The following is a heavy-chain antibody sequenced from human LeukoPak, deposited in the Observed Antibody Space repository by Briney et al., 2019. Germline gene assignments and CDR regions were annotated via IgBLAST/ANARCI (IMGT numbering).Heavy chain of an antibody. V-gene: IGHV1-18*04. CDR3: ARATSLGNWFDP. CDR2: ISAYNGNT. J-gene: IGHJ5*02. Sequence: ASVKVSCKASGYTFTGYYMHWVRQAPGQGLEWMGWISAYNGNTNYAQKLQGRVTMTTDTSTSTAYMELRSLRSDDTAVYYCARATSLGNWFDPWGQGTLVTVSS. CDR1: GYTFTGYY.